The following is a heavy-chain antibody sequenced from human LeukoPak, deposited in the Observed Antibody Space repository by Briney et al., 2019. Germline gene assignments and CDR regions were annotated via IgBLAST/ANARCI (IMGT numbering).Heavy chain of an antibody. J-gene: IGHJ4*02. V-gene: IGHV4-59*01. CDR1: GGSISSYY. D-gene: IGHD6-13*01. CDR3: ARETVGIAAAGTVVRAFDI. Sequence: PSETLSLTCTVSGGSISSYYWSWIRQPPGKGLEWIGYIYYSGSTNYNPSLKSRVTISVDTSKNQFSLKLSSVTAADTAVYYCARETVGIAAAGTVVRAFDIWGQGTLVTVSS. CDR2: IYYSGST.